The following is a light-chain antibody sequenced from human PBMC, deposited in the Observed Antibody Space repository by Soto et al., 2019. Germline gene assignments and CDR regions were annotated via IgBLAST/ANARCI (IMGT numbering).Light chain of an antibody. CDR1: QGIRNF. J-gene: IGKJ3*01. CDR2: AAS. V-gene: IGKV1-27*01. CDR3: HKYSSVHV. Sequence: DIQMTQSPTSLSASVGDRVTITCRASQGIRNFVAWYQQKPGKAPKLLIYAASTLQSGVPTRFSGSGSGTDFTLAINSLQPEDVATYFCHKYSSVHVFGPWNKVEIK.